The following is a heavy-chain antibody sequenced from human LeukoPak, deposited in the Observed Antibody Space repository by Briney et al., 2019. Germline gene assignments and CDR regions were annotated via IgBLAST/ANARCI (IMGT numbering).Heavy chain of an antibody. D-gene: IGHD6-19*01. CDR2: INPNSGGT. CDR1: GYTFTGYY. CDR3: ARDRKGGSGWSYSYDAFDI. J-gene: IGHJ3*02. V-gene: IGHV1-2*02. Sequence: GASVKVSCKASGYTFTGYYMHWVRQAPGQGLEWMGWINPNSGGTNYAQKLQGRVTMTTDTSTSTAYMELRSLRSDDTAVYYCARDRKGGSGWSYSYDAFDIWGQGTMVTVSS.